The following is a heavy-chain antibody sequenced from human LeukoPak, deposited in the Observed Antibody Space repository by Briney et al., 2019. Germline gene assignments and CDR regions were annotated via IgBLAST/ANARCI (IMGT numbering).Heavy chain of an antibody. Sequence: GGSLRLSCAASGFTLSTASMNWVRQAPGKGLEWISYIDRSSSTIYYADSVKGRFTISRDSAKNSLYLQMNSLRAEDTAVYYCAREHVAAGTYGMDVWGQGTTVTVSS. J-gene: IGHJ6*02. V-gene: IGHV3-48*04. CDR3: AREHVAAGTYGMDV. D-gene: IGHD6-13*01. CDR1: GFTLSTAS. CDR2: IDRSSSTI.